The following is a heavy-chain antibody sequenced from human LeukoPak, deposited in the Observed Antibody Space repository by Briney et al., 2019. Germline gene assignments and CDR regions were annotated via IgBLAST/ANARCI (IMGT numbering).Heavy chain of an antibody. Sequence: GVSVKVSCKASGYTFTGYYMHWVRQAPGQGLEWMGWINPNSGGTNYAQKFQGWVTMTRDTSISTAYMELSRLRSDDTAVYYCAVQLGYCSSTSCYGWFDPWGQGTLVTVSS. CDR2: INPNSGGT. CDR1: GYTFTGYY. CDR3: AVQLGYCSSTSCYGWFDP. J-gene: IGHJ5*02. D-gene: IGHD2-2*01. V-gene: IGHV1-2*04.